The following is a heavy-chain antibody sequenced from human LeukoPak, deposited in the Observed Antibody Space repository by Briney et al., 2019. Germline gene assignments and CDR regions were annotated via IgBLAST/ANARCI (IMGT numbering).Heavy chain of an antibody. CDR1: GFTFSSYS. Sequence: GGSLRLSCAASGFTFSSYSMNWVGQAPGKWLEWVSYISSSSSTIYYADSVKGRFTISRDNARNSLYLQMNSLRAEDTAVYYCARGDFWSGFDYWGQGTLVTVSS. J-gene: IGHJ4*02. D-gene: IGHD3-3*01. CDR3: ARGDFWSGFDY. V-gene: IGHV3-48*01. CDR2: ISSSSSTI.